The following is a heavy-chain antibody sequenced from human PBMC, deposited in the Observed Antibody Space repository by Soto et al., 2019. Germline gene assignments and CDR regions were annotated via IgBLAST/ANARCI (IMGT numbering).Heavy chain of an antibody. CDR2: LKSDGRDT. CDR1: VFSFNDNW. V-gene: IGHV3-74*01. CDR3: VREMQVPIRGGYYYYSVLDA. J-gene: IGHJ6*04. Sequence: GGSLLVSCVTSVFSFNDNWMRGVGHVPGKGLIWVSRLKSDGRDTIYADSVNGRFTVSRDSAKNTLYLQMNSLRVEDTAVYYCVREMQVPIRGGYYYYSVLDAWGKGNTVTVS. D-gene: IGHD3-3*02.